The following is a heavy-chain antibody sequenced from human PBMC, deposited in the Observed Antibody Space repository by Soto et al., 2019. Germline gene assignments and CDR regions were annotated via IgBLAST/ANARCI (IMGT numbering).Heavy chain of an antibody. J-gene: IGHJ6*02. CDR3: GRQPGHCDRTTCFGYYTVDV. V-gene: IGHV4-39*01. D-gene: IGHD2-2*01. Sequence: PSETLSLTCTVSGSSISSNFYYWGWIRQPPGKGLQWIGNIYHSGSTNYNPSLKSPVTISVDTSKNQFSLKLSSVTAADTAVYYCGRQPGHCDRTTCFGYYTVDVWGQGATVTVSS. CDR2: IYHSGST. CDR1: GSSISSNFYY.